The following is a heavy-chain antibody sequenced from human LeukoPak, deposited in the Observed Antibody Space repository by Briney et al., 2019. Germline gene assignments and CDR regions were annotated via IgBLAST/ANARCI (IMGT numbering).Heavy chain of an antibody. CDR2: LSHSGST. V-gene: IGHV4-39*01. CDR3: ARHIQGANVCDY. Sequence: SETLSLTCTVSGGSISSSNPYWGWIRQPPGKGLEWIGTLSHSGSTYYNPSLKSRITISVDTSKSQFSLRLSSVTAAATALYYCARHIQGANVCDYWGQGTLVTVPS. D-gene: IGHD2-21*01. J-gene: IGHJ4*02. CDR1: GGSISSSNPY.